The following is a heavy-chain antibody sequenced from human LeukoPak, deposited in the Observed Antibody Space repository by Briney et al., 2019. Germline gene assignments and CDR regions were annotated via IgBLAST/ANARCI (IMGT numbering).Heavy chain of an antibody. V-gene: IGHV3-23*01. CDR1: GFTFSTYA. J-gene: IGHJ4*02. D-gene: IGHD6-13*01. Sequence: RSGGSLRLSCAASGFTFSTYAMSWVRQAPGKGLEWVSGVTSGGDTTYYADSVKGRFTISRDNSKNTVSLHMNSLRAEDTAVYYCAKVAPLGSSWYAFNYWGQGTLVTVSS. CDR3: AKVAPLGSSWYAFNY. CDR2: VTSGGDTT.